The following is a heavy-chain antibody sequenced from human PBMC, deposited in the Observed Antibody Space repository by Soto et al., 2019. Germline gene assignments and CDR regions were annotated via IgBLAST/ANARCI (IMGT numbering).Heavy chain of an antibody. V-gene: IGHV3-66*01. D-gene: IGHD3-16*01. J-gene: IGHJ4*02. CDR2: IYSDGSK. Sequence: GGSLRLSCAASGFTVSSNYMSWVRQAPGKGLEWVSVIYSDGSKYYAKSVTGRLTISRNNSKNTLYLQMNSLRAEDTAVYYCASLPFFFGGVQTIPDYWGQGTLVTVSS. CDR3: ASLPFFFGGVQTIPDY. CDR1: GFTVSSNY.